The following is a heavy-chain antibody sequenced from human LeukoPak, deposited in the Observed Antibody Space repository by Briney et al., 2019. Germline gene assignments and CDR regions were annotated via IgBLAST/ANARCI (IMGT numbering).Heavy chain of an antibody. CDR3: ARDPGGYYYGSGSKGSYYYGMDV. CDR1: GFTFSSYE. V-gene: IGHV3-48*03. Sequence: GGSLRLSCAASGFTFSSYEMNWVRQAPGKGLEWVSYISSSGSTIYCADSVKGRFTISRDNAKNSLYLQMNSLRAEDTAVYYCARDPGGYYYGSGSKGSYYYGMDVWGKGTTVTVSS. D-gene: IGHD3-10*01. J-gene: IGHJ6*04. CDR2: ISSSGSTI.